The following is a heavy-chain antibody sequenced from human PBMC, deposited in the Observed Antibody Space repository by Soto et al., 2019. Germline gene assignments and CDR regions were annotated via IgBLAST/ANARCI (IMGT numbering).Heavy chain of an antibody. J-gene: IGHJ5*02. CDR2: TSIGGNT. CDR3: ARDLRPGLIVPTKSGFDP. Sequence: PGGSLRLSCEASGFPFNTYAMAWFRQVPGMGLEWVSTTSIGGNTDLAESVRGRFTVSRDNSKNTLYLQMTNLRVEDAAIYFCARDLRPGLIVPTKSGFDPWGQGALVTVSS. CDR1: GFPFNTYA. D-gene: IGHD2-21*01. V-gene: IGHV3-23*01.